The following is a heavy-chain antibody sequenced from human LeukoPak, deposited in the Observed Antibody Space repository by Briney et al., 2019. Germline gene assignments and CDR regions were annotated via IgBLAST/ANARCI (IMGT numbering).Heavy chain of an antibody. CDR1: GFTFSSYG. V-gene: IGHV3-23*01. D-gene: IGHD2-8*02. Sequence: GGSLRLSCAASGFTFSSYGMNWVRQAPGKGLEWVSGISGDAGRTYYADSVKGRFTIYRDNSKSTLSLQMNSLRAEDTAIYYCATYRQVLLPFESWGQGTLVTVSP. J-gene: IGHJ4*02. CDR2: ISGDAGRT. CDR3: ATYRQVLLPFES.